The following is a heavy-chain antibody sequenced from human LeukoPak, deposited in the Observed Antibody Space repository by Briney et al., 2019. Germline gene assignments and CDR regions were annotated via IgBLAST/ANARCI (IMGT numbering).Heavy chain of an antibody. D-gene: IGHD3-10*01. CDR1: GFTFYNYG. J-gene: IGHJ4*02. Sequence: PGGSLRLSCAASGFTFYNYGMHWVRQAPGKGLEWVAVISHDGSNIHYGDSVKGRFTISRDNSKNTLYLQMNSLRAEDTAVYYCAKDQYYYGSGSYDFDYWGQGTLVTVSS. V-gene: IGHV3-30*18. CDR3: AKDQYYYGSGSYDFDY. CDR2: ISHDGSNI.